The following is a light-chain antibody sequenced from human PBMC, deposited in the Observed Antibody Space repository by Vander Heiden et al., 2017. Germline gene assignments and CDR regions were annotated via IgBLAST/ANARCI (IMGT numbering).Light chain of an antibody. V-gene: IGKV1-33*01. J-gene: IGKJ5*01. CDR3: QQYDNHPIT. CDR2: DAS. Sequence: DIQMTESPSSLSASVGDRVTITCQASQDISNYLNWYQQKPGKAPKLLIYDASNLERGVPSRFSGSGSGTDFTFTISSLQPEDIATYYCQQYDNHPITFGQGTRLDIK. CDR1: QDISNY.